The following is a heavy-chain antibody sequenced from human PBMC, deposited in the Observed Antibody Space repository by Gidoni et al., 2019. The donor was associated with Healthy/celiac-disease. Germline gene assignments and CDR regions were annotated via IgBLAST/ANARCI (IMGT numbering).Heavy chain of an antibody. CDR2: ISWNSGNV. J-gene: IGHJ4*02. D-gene: IGHD5-18*01. CDR3: AKGMEDTAMGPMYFDY. Sequence: EVQLVESGGVLVQPGRSLRLLCAASGSILDVYSMHWVRQDPGKGVEWVTGISWNSGNVGYADSVNGRFTNSRDNAKNSMYVKINSMGAENTALYDWAKGMEDTAMGPMYFDYWGQGTLVTVSS. CDR1: GSILDVYS. V-gene: IGHV3-9*01.